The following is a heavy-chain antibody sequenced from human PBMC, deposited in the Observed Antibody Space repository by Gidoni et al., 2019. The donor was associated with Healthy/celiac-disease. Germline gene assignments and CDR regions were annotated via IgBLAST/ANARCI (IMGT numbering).Heavy chain of an antibody. CDR3: ARDAFGVRGVAFGMDV. D-gene: IGHD3-10*01. CDR1: GFTFSDHY. CDR2: TRNKANSYTT. Sequence: EVQLVESGGGLVQPGGSLRLSCAASGFTFSDHYMDWVRQAPGKGLEWVGRTRNKANSYTTEYAASVKGRFTISRDDSKNSLYLQMNSLKTEDTAVYYCARDAFGVRGVAFGMDVWGQGTTVTVSS. V-gene: IGHV3-72*01. J-gene: IGHJ6*02.